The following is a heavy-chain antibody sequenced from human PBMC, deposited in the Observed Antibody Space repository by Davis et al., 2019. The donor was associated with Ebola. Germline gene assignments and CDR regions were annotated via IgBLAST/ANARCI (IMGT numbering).Heavy chain of an antibody. CDR2: INPITGGT. D-gene: IGHD3-22*01. V-gene: IGHV1-46*01. CDR3: ARGGGRYYDSSGYVFDI. Sequence: ASVKVSCKASGYRFTSYYMHWVRQAPGQGLEWMGIINPITGGTSHAQNFQVRVNMTRDTSTSTVYMEVSSLRSEDTAVYYCARGGGRYYDSSGYVFDIWGQGTMVKVSS. CDR1: GYRFTSYY. J-gene: IGHJ3*02.